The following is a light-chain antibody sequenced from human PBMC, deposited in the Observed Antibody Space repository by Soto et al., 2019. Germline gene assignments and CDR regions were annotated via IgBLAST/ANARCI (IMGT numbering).Light chain of an antibody. CDR3: QTWGTGIVL. CDR2: LNSDGSH. J-gene: IGLJ2*01. CDR1: SGHNSYA. Sequence: QLVLTQLPSASASLGASVKLTCTLSSGHNSYAIAWHQQQPEKGPRYLMKLNSDGSHTKGDGIPDRFSGSSSGTERYLTISSLQSEDEADYYCQTWGTGIVLFGGGTKLTVL. V-gene: IGLV4-69*01.